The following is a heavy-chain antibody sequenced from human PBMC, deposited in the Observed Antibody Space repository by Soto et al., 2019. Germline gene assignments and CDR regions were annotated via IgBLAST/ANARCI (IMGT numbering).Heavy chain of an antibody. D-gene: IGHD3-22*01. Sequence: GGSLRLSCAASGFTFSSYSMNWVRQAPGKGLEWVSYISSSSSTIYYADSVKGRFTISRDNAKNSLYLQMNSLRDEDTAVYYCARGLYYYDSRGYWGYWGQGTLVTVLL. CDR1: GFTFSSYS. CDR2: ISSSSSTI. CDR3: ARGLYYYDSRGYWGY. V-gene: IGHV3-48*02. J-gene: IGHJ4*02.